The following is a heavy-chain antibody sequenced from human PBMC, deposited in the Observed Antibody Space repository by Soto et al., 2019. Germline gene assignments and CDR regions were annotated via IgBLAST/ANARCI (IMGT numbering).Heavy chain of an antibody. Sequence: ASVKVSCKASGGTFSSYAISWVRQAPGQGLEWMGGIIPIFGTANYAQKFQGRVTITADESTSTAYMELSSLRSEDTAVYYCARGKAAAGSFDYWGQGTLVTVSS. V-gene: IGHV1-69*13. CDR1: GGTFSSYA. D-gene: IGHD6-13*01. CDR2: IIPIFGTA. CDR3: ARGKAAAGSFDY. J-gene: IGHJ4*02.